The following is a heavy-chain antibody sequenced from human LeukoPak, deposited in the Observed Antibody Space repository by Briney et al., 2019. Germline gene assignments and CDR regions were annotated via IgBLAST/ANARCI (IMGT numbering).Heavy chain of an antibody. Sequence: GGSLRLSCAASGFTVSNNYMSWVRQPPGKGLEWVSLIYGAGRTFYADSVKGRFTISRDNYKNTLFLQMNTLIAEDAAIYYCAGAHEALGYWGQGTLVAVSS. CDR3: AGAHEALGY. D-gene: IGHD3-10*01. CDR1: GFTVSNNY. V-gene: IGHV3-53*05. J-gene: IGHJ4*02. CDR2: IYGAGRT.